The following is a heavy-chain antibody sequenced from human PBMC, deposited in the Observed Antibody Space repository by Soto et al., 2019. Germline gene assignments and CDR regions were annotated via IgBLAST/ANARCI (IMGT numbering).Heavy chain of an antibody. J-gene: IGHJ4*02. D-gene: IGHD5-18*01. V-gene: IGHV4-59*01. CDR2: IFYIGTT. Sequence: SETLSLTCTVSGGSISNYYWSWVRQSPGKGLEWIGYIFYIGTTNYNPSLKSRVTISQDKSKNQFSLKLRSVDAADTAVYYWGRGGGGYGNGTIDYWGQGTLVTVSS. CDR1: GGSISNYY. CDR3: GRGGGGYGNGTIDY.